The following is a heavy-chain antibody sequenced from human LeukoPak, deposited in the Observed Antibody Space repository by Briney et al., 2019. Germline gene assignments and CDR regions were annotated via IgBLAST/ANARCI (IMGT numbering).Heavy chain of an antibody. CDR2: IYPGDSDT. CDR1: GYSFTSYW. V-gene: IGHV5-51*01. CDR3: ARLEGMIVVDHNWFDP. J-gene: IGHJ5*02. D-gene: IGHD3-22*01. Sequence: GESLKISCKGSGYSFTSYWIGWVRQMPGKGLEWMGIIYPGDSDTSYSPSFQGQVTISADKSISTAYLQWSSLKASDTAMYYCARLEGMIVVDHNWFDPWGQGTLVTVSS.